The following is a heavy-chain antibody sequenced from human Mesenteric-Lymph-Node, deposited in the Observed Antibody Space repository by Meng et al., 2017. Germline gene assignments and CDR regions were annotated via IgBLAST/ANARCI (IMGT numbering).Heavy chain of an antibody. Sequence: ASVKVSCKASGYNFTSYAMHWVRQAPGQRLEWMGWINAGNGNTKYSQKFQGRVTITRDTSASTAYMELSSLRSEDTTVYYCARGLHYDSSGYYDAFDIWGQGTMVTVSS. J-gene: IGHJ3*02. CDR3: ARGLHYDSSGYYDAFDI. CDR2: INAGNGNT. CDR1: GYNFTSYA. D-gene: IGHD3-22*01. V-gene: IGHV1-3*01.